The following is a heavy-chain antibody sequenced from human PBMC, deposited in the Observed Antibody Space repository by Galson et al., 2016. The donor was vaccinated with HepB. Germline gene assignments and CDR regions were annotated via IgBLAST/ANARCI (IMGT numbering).Heavy chain of an antibody. D-gene: IGHD2-2*02. CDR2: IYHRGNT. J-gene: IGHJ6*02. CDR3: ARGRCHRSSCYTLYGLDV. Sequence: SETLSLTCTVSGDSISSSNWWTWVRQPPGKGLEWIGQIYHRGNTDYNPSLKSRVSISVDRSKSQFSLNLRSVTAADTAVYFCARGRCHRSSCYTLYGLDVWGQGTTVTVSS. V-gene: IGHV4-4*02. CDR1: GDSISSSNW.